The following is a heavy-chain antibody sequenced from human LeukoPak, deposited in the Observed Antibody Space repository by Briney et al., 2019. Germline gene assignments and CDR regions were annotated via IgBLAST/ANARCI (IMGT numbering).Heavy chain of an antibody. Sequence: SETLSLTCTVSGGSISSYYWGWIRQPPGKGLEWIGSIYYSGSTYYNPSLKSRVTISVDTSKNQFSLKLSSVTAADTAVYYCARDFDSSCTTHDAYWGQGTLVTVSS. J-gene: IGHJ4*02. CDR1: GGSISSYY. D-gene: IGHD2-2*01. CDR2: IYYSGST. CDR3: ARDFDSSCTTHDAY. V-gene: IGHV4-39*07.